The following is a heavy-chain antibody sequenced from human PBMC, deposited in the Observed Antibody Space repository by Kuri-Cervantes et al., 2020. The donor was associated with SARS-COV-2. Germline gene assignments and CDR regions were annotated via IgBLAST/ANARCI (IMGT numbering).Heavy chain of an antibody. J-gene: IGHJ4*02. Sequence: GESLKISCAASGFPFNTYTMNWVRQAPGKGLEWVSSISSSGNYVYYADSVTGRFTISRDNARNSLYLQMNSLRAEDTAVYYCATESSSWYGGSFDYWGQGTLVTVSS. CDR1: GFPFNTYT. V-gene: IGHV3-21*01. CDR3: ATESSSWYGGSFDY. D-gene: IGHD6-13*01. CDR2: ISSSGNYV.